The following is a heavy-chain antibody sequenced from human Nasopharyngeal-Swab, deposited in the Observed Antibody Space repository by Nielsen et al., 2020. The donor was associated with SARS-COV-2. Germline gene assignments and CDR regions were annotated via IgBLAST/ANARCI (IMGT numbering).Heavy chain of an antibody. CDR3: AAGYFDWLSIDY. Sequence: SLKISCAASRFTFDDYAMHWVRQAPGKGLEWVSGISWNSGSIGYADSVKGRFTISRDNAKNSLYLQMNSLRAEDTALYYCAAGYFDWLSIDYWGQGTLVTVSS. J-gene: IGHJ4*02. CDR2: ISWNSGSI. CDR1: RFTFDDYA. D-gene: IGHD3-9*01. V-gene: IGHV3-9*01.